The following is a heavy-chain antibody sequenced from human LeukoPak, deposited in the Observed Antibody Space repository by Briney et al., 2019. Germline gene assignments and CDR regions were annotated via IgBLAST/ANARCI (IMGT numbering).Heavy chain of an antibody. J-gene: IGHJ4*02. V-gene: IGHV4-39*01. D-gene: IGHD3-22*01. CDR1: GGSISSSSYY. Sequence: SETLSLTCTVSGGSISSSSYYWGWIRQPPGKGLEWIGSIYYSGSTYYNPSLKSRVTISVDTSKNQFPLKLSSVTAADTAVYYCARNNYYDSSGYPYYFDYWGQGTLVTVSS. CDR2: IYYSGST. CDR3: ARNNYYDSSGYPYYFDY.